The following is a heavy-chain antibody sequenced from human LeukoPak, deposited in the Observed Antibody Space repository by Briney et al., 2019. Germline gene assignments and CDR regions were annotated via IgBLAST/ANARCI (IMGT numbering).Heavy chain of an antibody. V-gene: IGHV1-2*02. J-gene: IGHJ5*02. Sequence: ASVKVSCKASGYTFTGYYMHWVRQAPGQGLEWMGWINPNSGGSNYAQKFQGRVTMTRDTSISTAYMELSRLRSDDTAVYYCARVACSSTSCRNKGYNWFDPWGQGTLVTASS. CDR3: ARVACSSTSCRNKGYNWFDP. CDR1: GYTFTGYY. CDR2: INPNSGGS. D-gene: IGHD2-2*01.